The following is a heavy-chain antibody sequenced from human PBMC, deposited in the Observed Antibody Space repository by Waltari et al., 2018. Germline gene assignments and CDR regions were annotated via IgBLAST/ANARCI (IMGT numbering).Heavy chain of an antibody. CDR1: GYIFINYY. Sequence: QVQLVQSGAEVKKPGASVKLSCQASGYIFINYYIHWVRHAPGQGLEWMGWINPSSGATKLAQRFQGRVTMTRDTSITTAYLELSDLTFDDTAVYYCARINSFDPWGQGTLVTVSS. V-gene: IGHV1-2*02. J-gene: IGHJ5*02. CDR2: INPSSGAT. CDR3: ARINSFDP.